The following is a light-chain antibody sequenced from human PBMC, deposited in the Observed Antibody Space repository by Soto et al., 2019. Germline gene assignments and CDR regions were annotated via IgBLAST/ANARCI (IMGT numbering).Light chain of an antibody. CDR1: SSNVGSYNL. CDR2: EVS. V-gene: IGLV2-23*02. Sequence: QSALTQPASVSGSPGQSITISCTGTSSNVGSYNLVSWYQQHPGKAPKLMIYEVSKRPSGVSNRFSGSKSGNTASLTISGLQAEDEADYHCCSYAGCYTYVFGPRTKVTVL. J-gene: IGLJ1*01. CDR3: CSYAGCYTYV.